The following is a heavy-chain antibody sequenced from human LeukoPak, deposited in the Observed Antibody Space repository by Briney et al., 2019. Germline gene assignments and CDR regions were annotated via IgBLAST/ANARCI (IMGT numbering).Heavy chain of an antibody. D-gene: IGHD6-13*01. CDR2: ISGSGGST. CDR1: GFTFSSYA. Sequence: GGSLRLSCAASGFTFSSYAMSWVRQAPGKGLEWVSAISGSGGSTYYADSVKGRFTISRDNSKHTLYLQMNSLRAEDTVVYYCAKDLRRGYSSSWQEATGAEYFQHWGQGTLVTVSS. CDR3: AKDLRRGYSSSWQEATGAEYFQH. J-gene: IGHJ1*01. V-gene: IGHV3-23*01.